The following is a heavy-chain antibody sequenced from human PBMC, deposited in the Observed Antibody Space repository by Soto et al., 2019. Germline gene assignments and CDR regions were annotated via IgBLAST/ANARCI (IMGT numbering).Heavy chain of an antibody. V-gene: IGHV1-3*01. CDR2: INAGNGST. D-gene: IGHD3-10*01. CDR1: GYTFTSYA. CDR3: AVRLYGWRSDGFDY. J-gene: IGHJ4*02. Sequence: ASVKASSKASGYTFTSYAMHWVRRAPGQRLEWMGWINAGNGSTKYSQKFQGRVTITRDTSASTAYMEMSSLRSEDTAVYYSAVRLYGWRSDGFDYWCQGALVTVSS.